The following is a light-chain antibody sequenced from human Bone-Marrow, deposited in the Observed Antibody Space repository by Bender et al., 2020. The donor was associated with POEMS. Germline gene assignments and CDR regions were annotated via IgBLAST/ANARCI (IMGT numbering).Light chain of an antibody. V-gene: IGLV1-44*01. CDR1: GSNIGGYP. CDR3: VAWDASLNGWV. Sequence: QSVLTQPPSVSGTPGQRVTIPCSGSGSNIGGYPVNWYQQLPGTAPRLLIYTNNERPSGVPDRFSGSKSGNTASLTISGLQSDDEAIYFCVAWDASLNGWVFGGGTKLTVL. CDR2: TNN. J-gene: IGLJ3*02.